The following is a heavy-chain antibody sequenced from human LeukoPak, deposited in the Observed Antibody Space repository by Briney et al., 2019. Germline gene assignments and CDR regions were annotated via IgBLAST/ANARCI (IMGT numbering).Heavy chain of an antibody. CDR3: ARHSRGGGQLPSFFDH. V-gene: IGHV4-38-2*01. CDR1: DYSISSGYY. CDR2: IYHTGST. J-gene: IGHJ4*02. Sequence: SETLSLTCAVSDYSISSGYYWGWIRRPPGKGLEWIGSIYHTGSTYYNPSLKSRVTISVDTSKNQFSLKLSSVTAADTAVYYCARHSRGGGQLPSFFDHWGQGTLVTVSS. D-gene: IGHD3-16*01.